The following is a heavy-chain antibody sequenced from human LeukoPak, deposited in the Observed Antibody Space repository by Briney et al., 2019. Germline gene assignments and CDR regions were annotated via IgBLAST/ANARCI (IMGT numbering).Heavy chain of an antibody. CDR1: GGTFSSYA. Sequence: GASVNVSCKASGGTFSSYAISWVRQAPGQGLEWMGGIIPIFGTANYAQKFQGRVTITADESTSTAYMELSSLRSEDTAVYYCARSDQYSSSWSLDYWGQGTLVTVSS. D-gene: IGHD6-13*01. V-gene: IGHV1-69*13. CDR2: IIPIFGTA. CDR3: ARSDQYSSSWSLDY. J-gene: IGHJ4*02.